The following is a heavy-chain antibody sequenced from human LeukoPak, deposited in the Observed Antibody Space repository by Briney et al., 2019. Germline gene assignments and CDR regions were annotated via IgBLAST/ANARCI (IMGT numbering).Heavy chain of an antibody. D-gene: IGHD5-12*01. V-gene: IGHV3-23*01. Sequence: GVLRLSCAASGFTFSSYAMSWVRQAPGKGLEWVSAISGSGGSTYYADSVKGRFTISRDNSKNTLYLQMNSLRAEDTAVYYCAKVGTSGYDSGWFDPWGQGTLVTVSS. CDR3: AKVGTSGYDSGWFDP. CDR1: GFTFSSYA. CDR2: ISGSGGST. J-gene: IGHJ5*02.